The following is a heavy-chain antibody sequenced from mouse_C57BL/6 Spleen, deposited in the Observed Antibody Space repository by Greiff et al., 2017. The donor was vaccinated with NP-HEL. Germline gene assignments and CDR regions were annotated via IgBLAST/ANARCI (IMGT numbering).Heavy chain of an antibody. CDR3: ARRGNWDDFDY. V-gene: IGHV5-9*01. CDR2: ISGGGGNT. J-gene: IGHJ2*01. Sequence: EVKVVESGGGLVKPGGSLKLSCAASGFTFSSYTMSWVRQTPEKRLEWVATISGGGGNTYYPDSVKGRFTISRDNAKNTLYLQMSSLRSEVTALYYCARRGNWDDFDYWGQGTTLTVSS. D-gene: IGHD4-1*02. CDR1: GFTFSSYT.